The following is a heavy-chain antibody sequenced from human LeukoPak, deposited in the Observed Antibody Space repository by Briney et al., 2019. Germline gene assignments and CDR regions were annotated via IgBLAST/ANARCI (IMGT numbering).Heavy chain of an antibody. V-gene: IGHV4-59*08. CDR3: ARHVTISPDHYYYGMDV. Sequence: SETLSLTCTVSGGSIRSYYWSWIRQPPGKGLEWIGYIYYSGSTNYNPSLKSRVTISVDMSKNQFSLTLSSVTAADTAVYYCARHVTISPDHYYYGMDVWGQGTTVTVSS. D-gene: IGHD3-9*01. J-gene: IGHJ6*02. CDR2: IYYSGST. CDR1: GGSIRSYY.